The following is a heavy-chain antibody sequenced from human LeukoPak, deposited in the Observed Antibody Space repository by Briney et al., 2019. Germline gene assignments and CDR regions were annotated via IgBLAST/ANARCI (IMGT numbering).Heavy chain of an antibody. CDR3: ARDTNDYDFWSGYPYYYYGMDV. CDR2: IIPIFGTA. CDR1: GYTFTSYY. Sequence: ASVKVSCKASGYTFTSYYMHWVRQAPGQGLEWMGGIIPIFGTANYAQKFQGRVTITADESTSTAYMELSSLRSEDTAVYYCARDTNDYDFWSGYPYYYYGMDVWGQGTTVTVSS. V-gene: IGHV1-69*13. J-gene: IGHJ6*02. D-gene: IGHD3-3*01.